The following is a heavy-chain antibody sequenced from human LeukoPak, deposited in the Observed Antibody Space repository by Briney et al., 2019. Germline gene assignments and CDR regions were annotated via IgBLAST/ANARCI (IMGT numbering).Heavy chain of an antibody. J-gene: IGHJ4*02. V-gene: IGHV3-30-3*01. CDR3: ARGGYSSSWSSFDY. D-gene: IGHD6-13*01. CDR1: GFTFSSYA. CDR2: ISYDGSNK. Sequence: GGSLRLSCAASGFTFSSYAMHWVRQAPGKGLEWVAVISYDGSNKYYADSVKGRFTISRDNSKSTLSLQMNSLRAEDTAVYYCARGGYSSSWSSFDYWGQGTLVTVSS.